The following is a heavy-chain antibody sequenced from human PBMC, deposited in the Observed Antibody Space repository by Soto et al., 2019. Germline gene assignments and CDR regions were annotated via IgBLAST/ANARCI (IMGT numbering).Heavy chain of an antibody. CDR2: ITPFNGNT. V-gene: IGHV1-45*02. D-gene: IGHD2-2*01. CDR1: GYTFTYRY. J-gene: IGHJ3*02. CDR3: ATLPTRFCSSTSCYGAFDI. Sequence: GASVKVSCKASGYTFTYRYLHWVRQAPGQALEWMGWITPFNGNTNYAQKFQDRVTITRDRSMSTAYMELSSLRSEDTAMYYCATLPTRFCSSTSCYGAFDICGQGTMVPVSS.